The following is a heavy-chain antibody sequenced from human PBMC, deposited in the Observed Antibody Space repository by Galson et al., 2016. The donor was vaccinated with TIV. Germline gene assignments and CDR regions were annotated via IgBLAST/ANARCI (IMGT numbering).Heavy chain of an antibody. CDR2: IDWDDDI. V-gene: IGHV2-70*11. Sequence: PALVKPPQTLTLTCTFSGFSLRTNEMCVGWIRRPPGKALEWLARIDWDDDIYYNTSLKTRLTISKDTSKNQVVFKMTNVDPTDTGTYYCARMVYGDYPPRFYYDSWGQGALVTVSS. J-gene: IGHJ4*02. CDR1: GFSLRTNEMC. CDR3: ARMVYGDYPPRFYYDS. D-gene: IGHD2-21*02.